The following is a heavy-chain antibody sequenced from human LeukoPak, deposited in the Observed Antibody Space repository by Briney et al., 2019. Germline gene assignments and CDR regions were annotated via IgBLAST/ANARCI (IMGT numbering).Heavy chain of an antibody. CDR2: INPSGGST. J-gene: IGHJ5*02. V-gene: IGHV1-46*01. CDR1: GYTFTSYY. D-gene: IGHD6-13*01. Sequence: ASVKVSCKASGYTFTSYYMHWVRQAPGQGLEWRGIINPSGGSTSYAQKFQGRVTMTRDTSTSTVYMELSSLRSEDTAVYYCTRLYSSSEAWFDPWGQGTLLTVSS. CDR3: TRLYSSSEAWFDP.